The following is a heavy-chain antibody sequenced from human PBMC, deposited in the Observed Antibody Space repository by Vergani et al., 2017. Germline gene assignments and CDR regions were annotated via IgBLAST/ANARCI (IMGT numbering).Heavy chain of an antibody. CDR1: GYTFTYRY. CDR2: ITPFNGNT. J-gene: IGHJ5*02. D-gene: IGHD2-2*01. Sequence: QMQLVQSGAEVKKTGSSVKVSCKASGYTFTYRYLHWVRQAPGQALEWMGWITPFNGNTNYAQKFPDRVTITRDRSMSTAYMELSSLRSEDTAMYYCALAESSTSCINSVCITPETGSWFDPWVQGTLVTVSS. CDR3: ALAESSTSCINSVCITPETGSWFDP. V-gene: IGHV1-45*02.